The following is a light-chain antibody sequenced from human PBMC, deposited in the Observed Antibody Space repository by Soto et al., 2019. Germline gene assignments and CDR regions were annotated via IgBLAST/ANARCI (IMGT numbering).Light chain of an antibody. Sequence: EIVLTQSPGTLSLSPGGRATLSCGASQSVSSSLAWYHQKAGEPPRLLISDASIRAAGIPDRFSGSGSGTEFTLTISSLQSEDFAVYYCQQYNNWPPITFGQGTRLEIK. V-gene: IGKV3D-15*01. CDR1: QSVSSS. J-gene: IGKJ5*01. CDR2: DAS. CDR3: QQYNNWPPIT.